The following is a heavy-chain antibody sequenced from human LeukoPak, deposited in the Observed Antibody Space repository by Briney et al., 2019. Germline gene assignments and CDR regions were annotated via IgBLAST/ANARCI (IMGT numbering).Heavy chain of an antibody. J-gene: IGHJ4*02. D-gene: IGHD3-22*01. CDR1: GGSFSGYY. V-gene: IGHV4-34*01. CDR3: ARELRRITMIVVVKPAYYFDY. Sequence: SETLSLTCAVYGGSFSGYYWSWIRQSPGKGLEWIGEINHSGSTNYNPSLKSRVTISVDTSKNQFSLKLSSVTAADTAVYYCARELRRITMIVVVKPAYYFDYWGQGTLVTVSS. CDR2: INHSGST.